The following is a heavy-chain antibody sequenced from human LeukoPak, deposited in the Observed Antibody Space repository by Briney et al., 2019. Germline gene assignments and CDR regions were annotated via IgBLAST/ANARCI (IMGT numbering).Heavy chain of an antibody. CDR3: VKERIVVAAYFDS. CDR1: GFTFSTYA. Sequence: QTGGSLRLSCAASGFTFSTYAMSWVRQAPGKGLEWVSAIGGSGNNIFYRDSVKGRFTISRDNSKNTLYLQMNRLRADDTAVYYCVKERIVVAAYFDSWGQGTLVTVSS. D-gene: IGHD2-15*01. CDR2: IGGSGNNI. J-gene: IGHJ4*02. V-gene: IGHV3-23*01.